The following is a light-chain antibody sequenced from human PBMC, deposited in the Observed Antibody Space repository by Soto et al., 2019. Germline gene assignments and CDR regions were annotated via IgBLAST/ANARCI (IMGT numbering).Light chain of an antibody. CDR2: YAS. CDR1: QSVASRA. CDR3: QQRSNWPPYT. J-gene: IGKJ2*01. V-gene: IGKV3D-20*02. Sequence: IVLTQSPGTLSLSPGERATLSCRASQSVASRALAWYQQKPGQAPRLLMYYASKRATGIPDRFSGSGSGTDFTLTISSLEPEDFAVYYCQQRSNWPPYTFGQGTKLEIK.